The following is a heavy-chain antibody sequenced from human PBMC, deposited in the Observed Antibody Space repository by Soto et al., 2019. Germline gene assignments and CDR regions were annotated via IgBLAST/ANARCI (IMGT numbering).Heavy chain of an antibody. CDR3: AHRVLRTVFGLVTTTAIYFDF. CDR1: GFSLTTSGVG. CDR2: IYWDDDK. J-gene: IGHJ4*02. V-gene: IGHV2-5*02. Sequence: QITLNESGPTPVKPRQPLTLTCTFSGFSLTTSGVGVGWIRQSPGKAPEWLALIYWDDDKRYSPSLKSRLTITKDTSKNQVVLTMADLDRADTATYYCAHRVLRTVFGLVTTTAIYFDFWGQATPVAVSS. D-gene: IGHD3-3*01.